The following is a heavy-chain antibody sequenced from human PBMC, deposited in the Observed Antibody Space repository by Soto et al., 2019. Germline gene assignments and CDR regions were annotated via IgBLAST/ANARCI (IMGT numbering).Heavy chain of an antibody. CDR1: GFTVSSNY. D-gene: IGHD1-26*01. V-gene: IGHV3-66*01. J-gene: IGHJ4*02. CDR2: IYSGGST. CDR3: GRDKAVGATDC. Sequence: EVQLVESGGGLVQPGVSLGLSCAASGFTVSSNYMSWVRQAPGKGLEWVAVIYSGGSTYYADSVKGRFIISRDNSENTLFLQMNSLRAEDTAVYYSGRDKAVGATDCWGQGTLVTVS.